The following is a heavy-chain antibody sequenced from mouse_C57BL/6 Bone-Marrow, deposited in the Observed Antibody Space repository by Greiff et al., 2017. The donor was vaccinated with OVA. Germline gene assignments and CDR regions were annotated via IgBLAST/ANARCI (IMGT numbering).Heavy chain of an antibody. CDR1: GFTFSSYT. CDR2: ISGGGGNT. Sequence: DVKLQESGGGLVKPGGSLKLSCAASGFTFSSYTMSWVRQTPEKRLEWVATISGGGGNTYYPDSVKGRFTISRDNAKNTLYLQMSSLRSEDTSLYYCARQRRSLYYYAMDYWGQGTSVTVSS. V-gene: IGHV5-9*01. D-gene: IGHD6-5*01. CDR3: ARQRRSLYYYAMDY. J-gene: IGHJ4*01.